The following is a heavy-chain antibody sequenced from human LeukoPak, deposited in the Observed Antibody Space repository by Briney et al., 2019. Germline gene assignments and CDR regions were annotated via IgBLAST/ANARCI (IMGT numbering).Heavy chain of an antibody. V-gene: IGHV3-11*04. J-gene: IGHJ3*02. D-gene: IGHD2-2*01. CDR1: GFTFSDYY. Sequence: PGGSLRLSCAASGFTFSDYYMSWIRQAPGKGLEWVSYISSSGSTIYYADSVKGRFTISRDNAKNTLYLQMNSLRAEDTAVYYCARDIGQYQLLSAFDIWGQGTMVTVSS. CDR3: ARDIGQYQLLSAFDI. CDR2: ISSSGSTI.